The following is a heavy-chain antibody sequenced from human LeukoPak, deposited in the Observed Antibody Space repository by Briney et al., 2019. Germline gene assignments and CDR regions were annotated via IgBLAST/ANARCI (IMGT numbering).Heavy chain of an antibody. V-gene: IGHV3-30*03. Sequence: GGSLRLSCAASGFTFSSYGMHWVRQAPGKGLEWVAVISYDGSNKYYADSVKGRFTISRDNSKNTLYLQMNSLRAEDTAVYYCARLGIVVPDYWGQVTLVTVSS. J-gene: IGHJ4*02. CDR2: ISYDGSNK. CDR3: ARLGIVVPDY. CDR1: GFTFSSYG. D-gene: IGHD2-2*01.